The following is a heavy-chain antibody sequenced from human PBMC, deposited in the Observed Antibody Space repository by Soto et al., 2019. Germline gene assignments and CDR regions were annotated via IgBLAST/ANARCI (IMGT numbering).Heavy chain of an antibody. CDR2: IYYNGTT. V-gene: IGHV4-31*03. CDR1: GGSIRSPNFS. CDR3: VRSRGLAARLYDY. D-gene: IGHD6-13*01. Sequence: SETLSLTCTVIGGSIRSPNFSWSWIRQHPGKGPEWIGNIYYNGTTTYSPSLESRLTISLDPSKNQFSLTLKSVTAEDTAIYYCVRSRGLAARLYDYWGPGTLVTVSS. J-gene: IGHJ4*02.